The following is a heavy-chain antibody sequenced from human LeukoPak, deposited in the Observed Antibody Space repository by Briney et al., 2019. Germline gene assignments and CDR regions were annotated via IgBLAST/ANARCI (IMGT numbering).Heavy chain of an antibody. CDR1: GGSISSSSYY. CDR2: IYYSGST. J-gene: IGHJ4*02. V-gene: IGHV4-39*01. D-gene: IGHD3-22*01. Sequence: SETLSLTCTVSGGSISSSSYYWGWIRQPPGKGLEWIGSIYYSGSTYYNPSLKSRVTISVDTSKNQFSLKLSSVTAADTAVYYCARHRIYYYDSSGYYYTPYYFDYWGQGTLVTVSS. CDR3: ARHRIYYYDSSGYYYTPYYFDY.